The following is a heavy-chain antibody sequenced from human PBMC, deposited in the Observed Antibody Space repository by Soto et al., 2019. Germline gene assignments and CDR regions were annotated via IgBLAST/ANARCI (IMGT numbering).Heavy chain of an antibody. J-gene: IGHJ6*02. Sequence: QVQLVQSGAEVKKPGSSVKVSCKASGGTFSSYAISWVRQAPGQGLEWMGGIIPIFGTANYAQKFQGRVTITADESTSTAYMELSSLRSEDTAVYYCASGIGYCSSTSCPYSYGMDVWGQGTTVTVSS. D-gene: IGHD2-2*01. CDR2: IIPIFGTA. CDR1: GGTFSSYA. CDR3: ASGIGYCSSTSCPYSYGMDV. V-gene: IGHV1-69*01.